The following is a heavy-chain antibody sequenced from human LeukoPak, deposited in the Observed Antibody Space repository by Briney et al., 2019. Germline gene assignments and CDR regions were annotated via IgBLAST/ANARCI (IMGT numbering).Heavy chain of an antibody. CDR1: GGSISSYY. Sequence: KPSETLSLTCTVSGGSISSYYWSWIRQPAGKGLEWIGRIYTSGSTNYNPSLKSRVTMSVYTSKNQFSLKLSSVTAADTAVYYCARTSRDYYYYYMDVWGKGTTVTVSS. J-gene: IGHJ6*03. CDR2: IYTSGST. CDR3: ARTSRDYYYYYMDV. V-gene: IGHV4-4*07.